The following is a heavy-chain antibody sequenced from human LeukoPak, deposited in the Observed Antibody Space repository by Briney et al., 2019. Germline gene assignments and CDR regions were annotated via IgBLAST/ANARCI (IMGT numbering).Heavy chain of an antibody. Sequence: GGSLRLSCTASGFTFGDYAMSWFRQAPGKGQEWVGFIRSKAYGGTTEYAASVKGRFTISRDDSKSIAYLQMNSLKTEDTAVYYCTRGYCSGGSCYHFDYWGQGTLVTVSS. CDR2: IRSKAYGGTT. CDR1: GFTFGDYA. D-gene: IGHD2-15*01. CDR3: TRGYCSGGSCYHFDY. V-gene: IGHV3-49*03. J-gene: IGHJ4*02.